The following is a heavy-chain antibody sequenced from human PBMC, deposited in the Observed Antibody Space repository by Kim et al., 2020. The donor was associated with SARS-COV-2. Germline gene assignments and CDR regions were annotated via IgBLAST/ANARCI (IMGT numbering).Heavy chain of an antibody. CDR3: ARGRGSGWYGGRAWGDY. D-gene: IGHD6-19*01. Sequence: SETLSLTCAVYGGSFSGYYWSWIRQPPGKGLEWIGEINHSGSTNYNPSLKSRVTISVDTSKNQFSLKLSSVTAADTAVSYWARGRGSGWYGGRAWGDYWGQGTLVTVSS. CDR1: GGSFSGYY. CDR2: INHSGST. V-gene: IGHV4-34*01. J-gene: IGHJ4*02.